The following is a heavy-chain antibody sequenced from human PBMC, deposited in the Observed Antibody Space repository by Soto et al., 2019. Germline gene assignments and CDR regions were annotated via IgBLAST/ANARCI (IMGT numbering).Heavy chain of an antibody. Sequence: QVQLVESGGGVVQPGRSLRLSCAASGFTFSSYDMHWVRQAPGKGLEWVAVISYDGSNKYYADSVKGRFTISRDNSKNTLYLQMNSLRAEDTALYYCARDFGLQRSWSLYFDYWGQPTIVTVSS. CDR1: GFTFSSYD. CDR2: ISYDGSNK. J-gene: IGHJ4*02. V-gene: IGHV3-30-3*01. D-gene: IGHD6-13*01. CDR3: ARDFGLQRSWSLYFDY.